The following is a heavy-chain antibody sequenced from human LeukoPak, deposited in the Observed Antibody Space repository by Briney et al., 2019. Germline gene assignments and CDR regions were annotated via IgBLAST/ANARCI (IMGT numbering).Heavy chain of an antibody. Sequence: SETLSLTCTVSGGSISSYYRSWIRQPPGKGLEWIGYIYYSGSTNYNPSLKSRVTISVDTSKNQFSLKLSSVTAADTAVYYCARDHGSGSWYGDAFDIWGQGTMVTVSS. V-gene: IGHV4-59*01. D-gene: IGHD6-13*01. CDR1: GGSISSYY. J-gene: IGHJ3*02. CDR2: IYYSGST. CDR3: ARDHGSGSWYGDAFDI.